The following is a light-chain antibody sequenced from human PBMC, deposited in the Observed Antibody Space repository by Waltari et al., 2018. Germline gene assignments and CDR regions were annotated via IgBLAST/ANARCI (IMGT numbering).Light chain of an antibody. J-gene: IGLJ2*01. CDR1: SATIEAHI. CDR2: QNT. Sequence: QSLLAQPPSVSVTPGQSVIISCSGCSATIEAHIVDWYQQVPGAAPRLLIFQNTQRRSGVPDRFFASKSGTSASLSISGLQAEDEADYYCGTWDDGVHTRLFGGGTRLTVL. V-gene: IGLV1-44*01. CDR3: GTWDDGVHTRL.